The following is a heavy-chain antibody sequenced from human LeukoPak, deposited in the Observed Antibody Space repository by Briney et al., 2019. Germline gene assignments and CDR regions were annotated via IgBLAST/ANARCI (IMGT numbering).Heavy chain of an antibody. Sequence: ASVKVSCKASGYTFTSYDINWVRQATGQGLEWVGWISAYNGNTNYAQKLQGRVTMTTDTSTSTAYMELRSLRSDDTAVYYCARGTSYGYSGYAHWGQGTLVTVSS. V-gene: IGHV1-18*01. J-gene: IGHJ4*02. D-gene: IGHD5-12*01. CDR1: GYTFTSYD. CDR2: ISAYNGNT. CDR3: ARGTSYGYSGYAH.